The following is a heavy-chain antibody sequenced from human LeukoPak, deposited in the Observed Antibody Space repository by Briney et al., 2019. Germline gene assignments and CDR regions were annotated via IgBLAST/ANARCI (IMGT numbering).Heavy chain of an antibody. D-gene: IGHD2-2*01. J-gene: IGHJ6*04. CDR2: IYSSGTT. CDR3: AREVPAAITVVDV. V-gene: IGHV4-4*07. Sequence: SETLSHTCTVSGGSITIYYWSWIRQPAGKGLELIGRIYSSGTTNSNPPLKSRVAISVDKSKNQLSLTLTSVTAAETAVYYCAREVPAAITVVDVWGKGTTVTVSS. CDR1: GGSITIYY.